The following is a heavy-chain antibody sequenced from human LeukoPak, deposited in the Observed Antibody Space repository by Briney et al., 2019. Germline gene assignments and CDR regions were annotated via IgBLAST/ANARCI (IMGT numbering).Heavy chain of an antibody. J-gene: IGHJ5*02. Sequence: GESLKISCKGSGYSFTSYWIGWVRHMPGKGLEWMGIIYPGDSDTRYSPSFQGQVTTSADQSISTAYLQWSSLKASDTAMYYCARMGSRDYPNWFDPWGQGTLVTVSS. V-gene: IGHV5-51*01. CDR3: ARMGSRDYPNWFDP. D-gene: IGHD4-17*01. CDR2: IYPGDSDT. CDR1: GYSFTSYW.